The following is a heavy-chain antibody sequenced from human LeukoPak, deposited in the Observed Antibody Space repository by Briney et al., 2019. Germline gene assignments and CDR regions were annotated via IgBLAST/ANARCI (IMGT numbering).Heavy chain of an antibody. V-gene: IGHV3-33*01. CDR1: GFTFSAYG. CDR2: IWYDGSDK. J-gene: IGHJ4*02. D-gene: IGHD6-13*01. Sequence: GGSRRLSCTAAGFTFSAYGMHWVRQAPGKGLEWVAVIWYDGSDKHYADSVKGRFTISRDNSKNTLYLQMNSLRAEDTAVYYCARGYSNWYYFDYWGQGTLVTVPS. CDR3: ARGYSNWYYFDY.